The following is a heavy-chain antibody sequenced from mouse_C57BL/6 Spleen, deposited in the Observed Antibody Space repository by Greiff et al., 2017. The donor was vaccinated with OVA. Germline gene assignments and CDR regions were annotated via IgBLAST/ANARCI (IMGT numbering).Heavy chain of an antibody. D-gene: IGHD4-1*01. J-gene: IGHJ2*01. CDR3: TRRTGTGAFDY. CDR1: GYAFSSSW. Sequence: QVQLKESGPELVKPGASVKISCKASGYAFSSSWMNWVKQRPGQGLEWIGRIYPGDGDTNYTGKFKGKATLTADKSSSTAYMQLSSLTSEDAAVYCCTRRTGTGAFDYWGQGTTLTVSS. V-gene: IGHV1-82*01. CDR2: IYPGDGDT.